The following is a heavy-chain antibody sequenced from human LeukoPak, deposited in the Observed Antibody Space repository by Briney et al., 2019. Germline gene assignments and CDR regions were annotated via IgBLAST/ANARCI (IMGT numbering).Heavy chain of an antibody. Sequence: SETLTLTCVVYGGSFSGYYWSWIRQAPGKGLEWIAYIYNSGSTNYYPSFKSRVITTVDTYKNQLSLKLRTVTAADTAVYHCARRVGRKFGERFYYYHYMDVWDKGTTVTISS. V-gene: IGHV4-34*01. CDR2: IYNSGST. CDR1: GGSFSGYY. D-gene: IGHD3-10*01. J-gene: IGHJ6*03. CDR3: ARRVGRKFGERFYYYHYMDV.